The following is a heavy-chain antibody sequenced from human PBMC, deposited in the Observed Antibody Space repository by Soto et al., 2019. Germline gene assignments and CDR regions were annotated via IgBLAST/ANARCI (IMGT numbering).Heavy chain of an antibody. J-gene: IGHJ4*02. V-gene: IGHV3-11*05. CDR3: ARDRTGYSNDFDY. CDR2: ISSSSSYT. CDR1: GFTFSDYY. Sequence: QVQLVESGGGLVKPGGSLRLSCAASGFTFSDYYMTWIRQAPGKGLEWVSYISSSSSYTNYADSVKGRFTISRDNAKYSLYLQFNSLRAEDTAVYYCARDRTGYSNDFDYWGQGTLVTVSS. D-gene: IGHD1-26*01.